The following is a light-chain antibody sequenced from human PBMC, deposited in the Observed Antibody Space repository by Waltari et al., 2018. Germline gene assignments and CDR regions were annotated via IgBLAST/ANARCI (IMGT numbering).Light chain of an antibody. CDR1: SGSIAPHY. CDR3: QSYDNNNPVV. V-gene: IGLV6-57*01. CDR2: EGN. J-gene: IGLJ2*01. Sequence: NLMLTQPHSVSASPGKTVTISCTPSSGSIAPHYVPWSQQRPGGSPTTVIYEGNQSPYAVPVRFSVSIDTSSDSASLTISGLRPEDEADYYCQSYDNNNPVVFGGGTKLIVL.